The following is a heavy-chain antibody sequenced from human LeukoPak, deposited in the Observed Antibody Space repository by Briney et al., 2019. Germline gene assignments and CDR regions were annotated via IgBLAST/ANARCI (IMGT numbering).Heavy chain of an antibody. D-gene: IGHD2-15*01. J-gene: IGHJ5*02. V-gene: IGHV4-39*07. CDR3: ARGYHGWFDP. Sequence: SETLSLTCTVSGGSISSSSYYWGWIRQPPGKGLEWIGSIYYSGSTYYNPSLKSRVTISVDTSKDQFSLKLSSVTAADTAVYYCARGYHGWFDPWGQGTLVTVSS. CDR2: IYYSGST. CDR1: GGSISSSSYY.